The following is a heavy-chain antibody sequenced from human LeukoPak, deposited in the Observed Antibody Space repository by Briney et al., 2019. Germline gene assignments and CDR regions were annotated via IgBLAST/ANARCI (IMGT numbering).Heavy chain of an antibody. Sequence: ASVKVSCKASGYTFTGYYMHWVRQAPGQGLEWMGWINPNSGGTNYAQKFQGWVTMTRDTSISTAYMELSRLRSDDTAVYYCARDWGAAPNGWVYFDYWGQGTLVTVSS. CDR1: GYTFTGYY. CDR2: INPNSGGT. D-gene: IGHD1-26*01. J-gene: IGHJ4*02. CDR3: ARDWGAAPNGWVYFDY. V-gene: IGHV1-2*04.